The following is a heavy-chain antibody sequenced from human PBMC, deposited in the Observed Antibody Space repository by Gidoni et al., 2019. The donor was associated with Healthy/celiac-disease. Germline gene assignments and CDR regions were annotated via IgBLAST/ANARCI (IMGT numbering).Heavy chain of an antibody. CDR2: ISGSGGST. V-gene: IGHV3-23*01. J-gene: IGHJ4*02. D-gene: IGHD6-19*01. Sequence: EVQLLESGGGLVQPGGSLRLSCAASGFTFSRYAMSWVRQAPGKGLEWVSAISGSGGSTYDADSVKGRFTISRDNSKNTLYLQMNSLRAEDTAVYYCAKAMGGRASSGWYYSVDYWGQGTLVTVSS. CDR3: AKAMGGRASSGWYYSVDY. CDR1: GFTFSRYA.